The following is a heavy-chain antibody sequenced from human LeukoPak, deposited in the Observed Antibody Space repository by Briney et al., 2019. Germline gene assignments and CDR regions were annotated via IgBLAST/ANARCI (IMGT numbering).Heavy chain of an antibody. V-gene: IGHV4-34*01. CDR1: GGSFSGYY. CDR3: ARGSDYDILTGYYPLRY. Sequence: SETLSLTYAVYGGSFSGYYWSWIRQPPGKGLEWIGEINHSGSTNYNPSLKSRVTISVDTSKNQFSLKLSSVTAADTAVYYCARGSDYDILTGYYPLRYWGQGTLVTVSS. CDR2: INHSGST. D-gene: IGHD3-9*01. J-gene: IGHJ1*01.